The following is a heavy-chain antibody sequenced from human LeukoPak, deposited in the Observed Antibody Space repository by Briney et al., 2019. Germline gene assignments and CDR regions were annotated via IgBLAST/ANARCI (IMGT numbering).Heavy chain of an antibody. CDR3: ARDRVVGGGGDGDI. CDR1: GGSISSSSYY. CDR2: IYYSGST. V-gene: IGHV4-39*07. Sequence: SETLSLTCTVSGGSISSSSYYWGWIRQPPGKGLEWIGSIYYSGSTYYNPSLKSRVTISVDTSKNQFSLKLSSVTAADTAVYYCARDRVVGGGGDGDIWGQGTMVTVSS. D-gene: IGHD2-21*02. J-gene: IGHJ3*02.